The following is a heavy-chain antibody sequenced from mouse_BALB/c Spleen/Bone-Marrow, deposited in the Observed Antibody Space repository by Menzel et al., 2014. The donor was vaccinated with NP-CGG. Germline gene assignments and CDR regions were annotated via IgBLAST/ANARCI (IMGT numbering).Heavy chain of an antibody. CDR1: GYTFTSYW. Sequence: QVQLKESGAELAKPGASVKMSCKASGYTFTSYWMHWVKRRPGQGLEWIGYINPSTGYTEYNQKFKDKATLTADKSSSTAYMQLSSLTSEDSAVYYCARDWDYWYFDVWGAGTTVTVSS. D-gene: IGHD4-1*01. J-gene: IGHJ1*01. V-gene: IGHV1-7*01. CDR3: ARDWDYWYFDV. CDR2: INPSTGYT.